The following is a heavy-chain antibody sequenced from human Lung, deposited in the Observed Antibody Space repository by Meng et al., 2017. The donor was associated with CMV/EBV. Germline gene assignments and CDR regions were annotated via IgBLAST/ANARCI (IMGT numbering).Heavy chain of an antibody. V-gene: IGHV3-21*01. CDR2: ISSSSSYI. CDR1: GFTFSSYS. D-gene: IGHD4-17*01. CDR3: AGEDYGDYGLDY. J-gene: IGHJ4*02. Sequence: GGSLRLSCAASGFTFSSYSMNWVRQAPGKGLEWVSSISSSSSYIYYADSVKGRFTISRDNAKNSLYLQMNSLRAEDTAVYYCAGEDYGDYGLDYWGQGTLVTVSS.